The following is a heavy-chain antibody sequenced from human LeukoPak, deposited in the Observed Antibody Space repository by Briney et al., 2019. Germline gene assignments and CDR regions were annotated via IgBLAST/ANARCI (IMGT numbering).Heavy chain of an antibody. CDR3: ARGGSGYNRGDYYYYMDV. CDR1: GGSISSSSYY. J-gene: IGHJ6*03. V-gene: IGHV4-39*07. D-gene: IGHD5-12*01. CDR2: INHSGST. Sequence: SETLSLTCTVSGGSISSSSYYWGWIRQPPGKGLEWIGEINHSGSTNCNPSPKSRVTISVDTSKNQFSLKLSSVTAADTAVYYCARGGSGYNRGDYYYYMDVWGKGTTVTVSS.